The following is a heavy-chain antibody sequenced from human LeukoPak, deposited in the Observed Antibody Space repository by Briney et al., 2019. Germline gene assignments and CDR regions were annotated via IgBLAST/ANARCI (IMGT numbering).Heavy chain of an antibody. J-gene: IGHJ4*02. CDR3: AKDVGYSNYLWDY. Sequence: ETLSLTCTVSGGSISSSSYYWGWIRQPPGKGLEWVSAISGSGGSTYYADSVKGRFTISRDNSKNTLYLQMNSLRAEDTAVYYCAKDVGYSNYLWDYWGQGTLVTVSS. CDR2: ISGSGGST. V-gene: IGHV3-23*01. CDR1: GGSISSSSYY. D-gene: IGHD4-11*01.